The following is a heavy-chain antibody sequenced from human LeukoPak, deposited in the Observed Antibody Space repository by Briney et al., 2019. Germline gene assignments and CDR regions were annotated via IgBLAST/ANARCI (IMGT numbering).Heavy chain of an antibody. Sequence: PSETLSLTCTVSGGSISSCYWSWIRQPAGKGLEWLGRIYTSGSTNYNPSLKSRVTMSVDTSKNQFSLKLSSVTAADTAVYYCARDYYDSSGYQVFDYWGQGTLVTVSS. CDR3: ARDYYDSSGYQVFDY. V-gene: IGHV4-4*07. CDR2: IYTSGST. D-gene: IGHD3-22*01. J-gene: IGHJ4*02. CDR1: GGSISSCY.